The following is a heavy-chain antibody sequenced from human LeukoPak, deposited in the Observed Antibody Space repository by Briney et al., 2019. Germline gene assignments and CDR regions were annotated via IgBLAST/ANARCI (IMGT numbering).Heavy chain of an antibody. D-gene: IGHD3-16*01. CDR1: GFTFSSYA. Sequence: GRSLRLSCAASGFTFSSYAMHWVRQAPGKGLEWVAVIWYDGSNKYYADSVKGRFTISRDNSKNTLYLQMNSLRADDTAIYYCARNQQLGGHSYYYYGMDVWGQGTTVTVSS. CDR3: ARNQQLGGHSYYYYGMDV. J-gene: IGHJ6*02. V-gene: IGHV3-33*08. CDR2: IWYDGSNK.